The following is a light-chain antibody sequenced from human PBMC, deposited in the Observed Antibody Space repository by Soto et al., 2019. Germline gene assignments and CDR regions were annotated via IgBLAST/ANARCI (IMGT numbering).Light chain of an antibody. CDR2: DAS. CDR3: QQYKSYSRM. V-gene: IGKV1-5*01. Sequence: DIQMTQSPSTLSASVGDRVTITCRASQSISSWLAWYQQKPGKAPKLLIYDASTLESGVPSRFTGRGSGTEFTLTIRSLQPEDFATYYCQQYKSYSRMFGQGTKVDI. J-gene: IGKJ1*01. CDR1: QSISSW.